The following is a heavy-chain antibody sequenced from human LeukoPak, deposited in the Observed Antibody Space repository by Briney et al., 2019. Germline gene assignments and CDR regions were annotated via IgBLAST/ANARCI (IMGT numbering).Heavy chain of an antibody. D-gene: IGHD2-15*01. CDR2: IKQDGSEK. CDR3: ARGGDIVVVVAAETEYYFDY. V-gene: IGHV3-7*03. CDR1: GFTFSSYW. Sequence: GGSLRLYCAASGFTFSSYWMSWVRQAPGKGLEWVANIKQDGSEKYYVDSVKGRFTISRDNANNSLYLQMNSLRAEDTAVYYCARGGDIVVVVAAETEYYFDYWGQGTLVTVSS. J-gene: IGHJ4*02.